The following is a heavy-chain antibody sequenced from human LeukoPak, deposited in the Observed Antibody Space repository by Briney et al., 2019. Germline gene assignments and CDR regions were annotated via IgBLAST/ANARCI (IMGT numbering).Heavy chain of an antibody. CDR3: AGGTGFIIKD. CDR2: ISSSSSYI. D-gene: IGHD3-9*01. V-gene: IGHV3-21*01. J-gene: IGHJ4*02. CDR1: GFTFSSSA. Sequence: GGSLRLSCAASGFTFSSSAMSWVRQAPGRGLEWVSSISSSSSYIYYAASVKGRFTISRDNAKNSLYLQMDSLRAEDTAVYYCAGGTGFIIKDWGQGTLVTVSS.